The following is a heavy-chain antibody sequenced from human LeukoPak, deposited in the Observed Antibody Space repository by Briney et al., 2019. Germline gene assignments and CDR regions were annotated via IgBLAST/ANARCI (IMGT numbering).Heavy chain of an antibody. D-gene: IGHD3-9*01. V-gene: IGHV3-21*01. CDR2: ISGGSTYI. Sequence: GGSLRLSCAASGFTFSSYSMNWVRQTPGKGLEWVSSISGGSTYIYYADSLKGRFTISRDNAKNSLYLTMNSLRAEDTAVYYCARVAGDISQPEIDYWGQGTLVTVSS. CDR1: GFTFSSYS. CDR3: ARVAGDISQPEIDY. J-gene: IGHJ4*02.